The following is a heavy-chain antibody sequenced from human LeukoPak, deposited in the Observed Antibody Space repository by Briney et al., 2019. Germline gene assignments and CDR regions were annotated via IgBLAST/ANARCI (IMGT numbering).Heavy chain of an antibody. Sequence: SETLSLTCTVSGGSISSGDYYWNWIRQPPGKGLEWIGYIYYSGSTYYNPSLTSRVTISVDTSKNQFSLKLSSVTAADTAVYYCARSQAHYDMLTGYIYYYYNMDVWGKGTTVTVSS. CDR1: GGSISSGDYY. V-gene: IGHV4-30-4*01. J-gene: IGHJ6*04. D-gene: IGHD3-9*01. CDR3: ARSQAHYDMLTGYIYYYYNMDV. CDR2: IYYSGST.